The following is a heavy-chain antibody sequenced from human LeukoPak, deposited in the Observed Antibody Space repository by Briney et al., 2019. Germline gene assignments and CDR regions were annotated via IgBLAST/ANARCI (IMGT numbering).Heavy chain of an antibody. D-gene: IGHD6-19*01. CDR1: GFTFSSYA. CDR3: AEDLGWYFDY. V-gene: IGHV3-23*01. CDR2: INGSGGST. Sequence: PGGSLRLSCAASGFTFSSYAMSWVRQAPGKGLEWVSDINGSGGSTYYADSVKGRFTISRDNSKNTLYLQMNSLRAEDTAVYYCAEDLGWYFDYWGQGTLVTVSS. J-gene: IGHJ4*02.